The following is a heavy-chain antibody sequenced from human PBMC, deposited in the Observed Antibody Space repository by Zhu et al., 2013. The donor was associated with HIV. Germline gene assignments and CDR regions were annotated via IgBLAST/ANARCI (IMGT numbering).Heavy chain of an antibody. CDR1: GYTFTSYD. CDR2: ISAYNGNT. D-gene: IGHD3-22*01. CDR3: ASIITTMGAFDI. J-gene: IGHJ3*02. Sequence: QVQLVQSGAEVKKPGASVKVSCKASGYTFTSYDINWVRQATGQGLEWMGWISAYNGNTNYAQKLQGRVTMTTDTSTSTAYMELRSLRSDDTAVYYCASIITTMGAFDIWGQGTMVTVSS. V-gene: IGHV1-18*01.